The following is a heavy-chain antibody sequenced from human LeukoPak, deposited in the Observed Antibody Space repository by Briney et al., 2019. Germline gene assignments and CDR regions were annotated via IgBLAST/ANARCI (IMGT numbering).Heavy chain of an antibody. V-gene: IGHV4-61*05. D-gene: IGHD5-12*01. CDR1: GGSISSNTYY. Sequence: SETLSLTCSVSGGSISSNTYYWVWIRQPPGEGLEWIGYISTSGSINDNPSLRSRLTISLDTSKNQFFLNLSSVTAADTAVYYCARIPLGYSGAYYFDSWGQGTLVTVS. J-gene: IGHJ4*02. CDR2: ISTSGSI. CDR3: ARIPLGYSGAYYFDS.